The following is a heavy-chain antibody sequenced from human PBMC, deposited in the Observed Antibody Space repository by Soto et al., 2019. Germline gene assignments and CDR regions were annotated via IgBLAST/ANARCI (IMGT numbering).Heavy chain of an antibody. CDR1: GYTFTGYY. D-gene: IGHD6-19*01. CDR3: ASEVAGTFG. CDR2: INPNSGGT. V-gene: IGHV1-2*04. Sequence: ASLKVSCKSSGYTFTGYYMYWVRQAPGKGLEWMGWINPNSGGTNYAQKFQGWVTMTRDTSISTAYMELSRLRSDDTAVYYCASEVAGTFGWGQGTLVTVSS. J-gene: IGHJ4*02.